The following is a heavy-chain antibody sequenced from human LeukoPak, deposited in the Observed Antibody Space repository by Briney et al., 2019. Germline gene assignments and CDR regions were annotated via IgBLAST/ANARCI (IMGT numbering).Heavy chain of an antibody. V-gene: IGHV3-11*01. CDR3: ARGSSGYYYHYYGMDV. D-gene: IGHD3-22*01. CDR1: GFTFSDYY. CDR2: VSGSGSDM. Sequence: PGGSLRLSCAASGFTFSDYYMSWIRQAPGKGLECLSYVSGSGSDMKYADSVKGRFTISRDNAKNSLYLEMNSLRAEDTAVYYCARGSSGYYYHYYGMDVWGQGTTVTVSS. J-gene: IGHJ6*02.